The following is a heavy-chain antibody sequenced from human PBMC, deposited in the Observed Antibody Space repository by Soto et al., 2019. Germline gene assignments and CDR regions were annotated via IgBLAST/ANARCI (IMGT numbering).Heavy chain of an antibody. V-gene: IGHV4-34*01. J-gene: IGHJ4*02. Sequence: SETLSLTCAIYVGSFSDYYWTWIRQPTGKGLEWIGEIKLSGGATYNPSLKSRVTISLATSNKQFSLKMSSMTAAYTAIYYFARDADGQWLDSAQGTFVTVSS. CDR1: VGSFSDYY. CDR3: ARDADGQWLD. CDR2: IKLSGGA. D-gene: IGHD6-19*01.